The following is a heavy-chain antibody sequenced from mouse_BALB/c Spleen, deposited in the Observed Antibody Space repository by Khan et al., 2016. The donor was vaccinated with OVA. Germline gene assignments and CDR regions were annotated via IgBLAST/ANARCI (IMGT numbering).Heavy chain of an antibody. CDR2: INPTSGYT. J-gene: IGHJ2*01. V-gene: IGHV1-7*01. CDR3: ARDRIDY. CDR1: GYTFTSYC. Sequence: QVQLQQSGAELAKPGASVKMSCKASGYTFTSYCMHWIKQRPGQGLEWIGYINPTSGYTDYNQKFKDKATLTADKSSSTAYMQLSSLTSDDSAVYYGARDRIDYWGQGTALTVSS.